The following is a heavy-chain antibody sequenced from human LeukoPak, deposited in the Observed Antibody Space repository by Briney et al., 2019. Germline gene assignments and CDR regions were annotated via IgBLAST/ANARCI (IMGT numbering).Heavy chain of an antibody. CDR3: ARDPSNSGNYYVLDY. V-gene: IGHV3-30*10. D-gene: IGHD1-26*01. CDR1: GFTFSSYG. CDR2: ISDDGSNK. Sequence: GRSLRLPCAASGFTFSSYGMHWVRQAPGKGLEGVAVISDDGSNKDYTDSVRGRFTSSRDNSKNTVYLQMNSVRGEDTAVYYCARDPSNSGNYYVLDYWGQGTLVTVSS. J-gene: IGHJ4*02.